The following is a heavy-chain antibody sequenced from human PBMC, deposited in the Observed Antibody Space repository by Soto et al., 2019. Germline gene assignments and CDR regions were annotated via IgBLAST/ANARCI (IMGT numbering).Heavy chain of an antibody. CDR1: ADSFSCCSYY. V-gene: IGHV4-39*05. J-gene: IGHJ6*02. CDR3: TCIFSGGYGYGFYYYGMDV. D-gene: IGHD5-18*01. Sequence: SETPCLTFTSSADSFSCCSYYWGWLRQPPGKGLEWIGRIYYSGSTYYNPSLKSRVTISVDTSKRQFSLKLSSVTAADTAVYYCTCIFSGGYGYGFYYYGMDVWGQGTTVT. CDR2: IYYSGST.